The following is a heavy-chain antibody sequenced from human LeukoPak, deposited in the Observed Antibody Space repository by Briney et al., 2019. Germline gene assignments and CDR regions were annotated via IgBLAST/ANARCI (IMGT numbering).Heavy chain of an antibody. CDR1: GFTFHIYA. Sequence: HPGGSERLFCAASGFTFHIYATNWVRQAPGKGLEWVSGISGSDYSTYYADSVKGRFTIARDNSKNTLYLQMNSLRAEDTAVYYCAKPLGGSDPTKAIQNWFDPWGQGTLVSVSS. J-gene: IGHJ5*02. CDR3: AKPLGGSDPTKAIQNWFDP. D-gene: IGHD3-10*01. CDR2: ISGSDYST. V-gene: IGHV3-23*01.